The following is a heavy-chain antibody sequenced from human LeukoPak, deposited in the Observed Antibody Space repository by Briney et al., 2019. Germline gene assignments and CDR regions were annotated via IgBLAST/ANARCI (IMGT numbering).Heavy chain of an antibody. V-gene: IGHV3-48*04. CDR2: IGSSGNTI. Sequence: AGGSLRLSCVASGFTFSDNGMNWVRQAPEKGLEWISYIGSSGNTIFYADSVRGRFTISRDNAKNSLFLQMNSLRAEDTAVYYCARGYSSSLSWGQGTLVTVSS. D-gene: IGHD6-13*01. J-gene: IGHJ4*02. CDR3: ARGYSSSLS. CDR1: GFTFSDNG.